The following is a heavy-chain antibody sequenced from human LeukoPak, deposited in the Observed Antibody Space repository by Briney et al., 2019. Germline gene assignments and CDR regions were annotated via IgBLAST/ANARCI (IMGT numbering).Heavy chain of an antibody. CDR1: GGSISSSSYY. J-gene: IGHJ4*02. V-gene: IGHV4-39*07. CDR3: ARLGPGNSEVDY. CDR2: INHSRST. D-gene: IGHD4-23*01. Sequence: PSETLSLTCTVSGGSISSSSYYWGWIRQPPGKGLEWIGEINHSRSTNYNPSLKSRVTISVDTSKNQFSLKLSSVTAADTAVYYCARLGPGNSEVDYWGQGTLVTVSS.